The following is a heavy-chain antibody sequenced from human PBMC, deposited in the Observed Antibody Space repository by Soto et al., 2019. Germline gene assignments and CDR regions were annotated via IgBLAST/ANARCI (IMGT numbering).Heavy chain of an antibody. CDR3: ARVVVGLDEGVNWFDP. V-gene: IGHV1-18*01. Sequence: QVQLVQSGAEVKKPGASVKVSCKASGYTFSSYVFTWVRQAPGQGLECMGWITAYNDKTNYAQSFQGRVTMTTDASKSTAYMELRSLRSDDTAVYYCARVVVGLDEGVNWFDPWGQGTLVTVSS. J-gene: IGHJ5*02. CDR1: GYTFSSYV. CDR2: ITAYNDKT. D-gene: IGHD2-15*01.